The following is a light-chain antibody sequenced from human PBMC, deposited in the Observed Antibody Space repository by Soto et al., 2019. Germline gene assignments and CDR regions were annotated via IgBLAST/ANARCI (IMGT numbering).Light chain of an antibody. CDR1: SSDVGGYNY. V-gene: IGLV2-11*01. CDR2: DVS. Sequence: QSALTQPRSVSGSPGQSVTISCTGTSSDVGGYNYVSWYQQHPGKAPKVMIYDVSERPSGVPDRFSGSKSGNTASLTISGLQAEDAADYYCCSYAGSPRYVFGTGTNLTVL. J-gene: IGLJ1*01. CDR3: CSYAGSPRYV.